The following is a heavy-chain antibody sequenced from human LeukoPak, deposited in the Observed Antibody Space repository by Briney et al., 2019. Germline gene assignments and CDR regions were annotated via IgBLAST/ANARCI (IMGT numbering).Heavy chain of an antibody. V-gene: IGHV1-18*04. CDR2: ISAYNGNT. CDR1: GYTFTGYY. D-gene: IGHD2-15*01. Sequence: ASVKVSCKASGYTFTGYYMHWVRQAPGQGLEWMGWISAYNGNTNYAQKPQGRVTMTTDTSTSTAYMELRSLRSDDTAVYYCARDQPVAYFGCSGGSCYGGGIDYWGQGTLVTVAS. J-gene: IGHJ4*02. CDR3: ARDQPVAYFGCSGGSCYGGGIDY.